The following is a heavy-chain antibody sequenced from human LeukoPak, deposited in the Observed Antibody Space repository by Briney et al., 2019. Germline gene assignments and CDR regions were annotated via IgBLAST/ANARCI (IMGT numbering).Heavy chain of an antibody. Sequence: SETLSLTCAVYIDSFTNYYWNWIRQTPGKGLEWIGEVNDSGGTNINPSLRSRVILSVDTSKNQFSLKLSSVTAADTAVYYCARGRRYYGSGRLTNWFDPWGQGTLVTVSS. CDR2: VNDSGGT. J-gene: IGHJ5*02. D-gene: IGHD3-10*01. V-gene: IGHV4-34*01. CDR3: ARGRRYYGSGRLTNWFDP. CDR1: IDSFTNYY.